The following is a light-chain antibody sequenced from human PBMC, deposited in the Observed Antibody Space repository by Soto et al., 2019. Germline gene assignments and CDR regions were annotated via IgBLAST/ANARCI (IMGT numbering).Light chain of an antibody. CDR2: GAS. Sequence: ENVLTQSPGTLSLSPGERATLSCRAGQSVGNNYLAWYQQKPGQVPSLLIFGASSRATGIPDRFSGSGSGKDFTLTISRLEPEDSAVYYCQQYNNWPPWTFGQGTKVEIK. CDR3: QQYNNWPPWT. V-gene: IGKV3-20*01. CDR1: QSVGNNY. J-gene: IGKJ1*01.